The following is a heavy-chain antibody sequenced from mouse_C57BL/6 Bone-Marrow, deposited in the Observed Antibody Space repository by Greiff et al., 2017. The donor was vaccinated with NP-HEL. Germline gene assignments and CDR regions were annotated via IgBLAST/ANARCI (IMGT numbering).Heavy chain of an antibody. CDR1: GFTFSDYG. Sequence: EVKLMESGGGLVKPGGSLKLSCAASGFTFSDYGMHWVRQAPEKGLEWVAYISSVGSTIYYADTVKGRFTISRDNAKNTLFLQMTSLRSEDTAMYYCAKKYVDVWGTGTTVTVSA. CDR2: ISSVGSTI. V-gene: IGHV5-17*01. J-gene: IGHJ1*03. CDR3: AKKYVDV.